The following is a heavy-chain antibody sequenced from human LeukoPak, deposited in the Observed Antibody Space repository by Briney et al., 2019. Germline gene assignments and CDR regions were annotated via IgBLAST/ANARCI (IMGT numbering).Heavy chain of an antibody. Sequence: PSETLSLTCTVSGGSISSYYWSWIRQPPGKGLEWIGYIHYSGSTNYNPSLKSRVTISVDTSKNQFSLKLSSVTAADTAVYYCARAGIAAAGTIRGVKYFQHWGQGTLVTVSS. CDR2: IHYSGST. CDR1: GGSISSYY. V-gene: IGHV4-59*12. D-gene: IGHD6-13*01. CDR3: ARAGIAAAGTIRGVKYFQH. J-gene: IGHJ1*01.